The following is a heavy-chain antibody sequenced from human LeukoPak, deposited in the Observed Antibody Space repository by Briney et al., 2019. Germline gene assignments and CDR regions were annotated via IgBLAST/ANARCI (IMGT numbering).Heavy chain of an antibody. Sequence: AAVKVSCMPSGYTFTIYGISWVRQAPGQGLEWMGWISAYNVNTNYAQKLQGRVTMTTDTSTSTAYMELRSLRSDDTAVHYCARDLKVQGVITVRFWGQGTLVTVSS. CDR1: GYTFTIYG. D-gene: IGHD3-10*01. V-gene: IGHV1-18*01. J-gene: IGHJ4*02. CDR2: ISAYNVNT. CDR3: ARDLKVQGVITVRF.